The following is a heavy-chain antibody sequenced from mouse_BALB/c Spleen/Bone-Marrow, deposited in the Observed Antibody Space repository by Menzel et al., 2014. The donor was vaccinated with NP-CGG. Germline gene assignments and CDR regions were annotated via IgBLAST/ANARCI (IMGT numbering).Heavy chain of an antibody. CDR1: GFSLTSNG. V-gene: IGHV2-3*01. J-gene: IGHJ4*01. D-gene: IGHD2-3*01. CDR2: IWGDGRT. CDR3: AKPEDGYAMDY. Sequence: VHLVESGPGLVAPSQSLSITCTVSGFSLTSNGVSWIRQPPGKGLEWLGVIWGDGRTKYHSALISRLSFTKDNSKSRVFLKLNSLHTDDTATYYCAKPEDGYAMDYWGQGTSVTVSS.